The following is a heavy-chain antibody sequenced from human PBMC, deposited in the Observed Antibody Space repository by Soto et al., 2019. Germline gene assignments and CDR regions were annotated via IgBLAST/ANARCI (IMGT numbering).Heavy chain of an antibody. D-gene: IGHD6-13*01. V-gene: IGHV3-9*01. CDR1: GFTFDDFA. CDR3: AKDRITIADYYYFYMDV. J-gene: IGHJ6*03. Sequence: VQLVESGGGLVQPGGSLRLSCAASGFTFDDFAMHWVRQVPGKGLEWVSGITWNSGTTGYADSVKGRFTISRDNAKKFLYLQMNSLRAEDTALYYCAKDRITIADYYYFYMDVWGKGTTVTVSS. CDR2: ITWNSGTT.